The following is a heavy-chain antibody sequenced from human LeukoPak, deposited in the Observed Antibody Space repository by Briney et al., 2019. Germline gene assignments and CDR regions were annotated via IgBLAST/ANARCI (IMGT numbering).Heavy chain of an antibody. CDR3: ARASSSWYQGLDY. Sequence: AETLSLTCTVSGGSISSYDRSGIRHPPGKGLEWIGYIYYSGSTNYNPSLESRVTISVDTHKNQFSLKLSSVTAADTAVYYCARASSSWYQGLDYWGQGTLVTVSS. V-gene: IGHV4-59*01. D-gene: IGHD6-13*01. J-gene: IGHJ4*02. CDR1: GGSISSYD. CDR2: IYYSGST.